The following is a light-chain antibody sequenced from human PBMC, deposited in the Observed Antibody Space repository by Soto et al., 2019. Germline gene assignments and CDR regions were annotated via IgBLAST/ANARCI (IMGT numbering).Light chain of an antibody. CDR1: QSVSSY. CDR2: DAS. J-gene: IGKJ5*01. Sequence: EIVLTQSPATLSLSPGARATLSCRSSQSVSSYLAWYQQKPGQAPRLLIYDASNRATGIPARFSGSGSGTDFTLTISSLEPEDFAVYYCQQRSNWPPITLGQGTRLEIK. CDR3: QQRSNWPPIT. V-gene: IGKV3-11*01.